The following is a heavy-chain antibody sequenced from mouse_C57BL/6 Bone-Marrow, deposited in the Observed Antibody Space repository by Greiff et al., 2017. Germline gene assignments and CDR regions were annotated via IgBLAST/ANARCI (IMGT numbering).Heavy chain of an antibody. J-gene: IGHJ3*01. V-gene: IGHV1-54*01. D-gene: IGHD4-1*01. CDR1: GYAFTNYL. CDR3: ARSKNWDSWFAY. CDR2: INPGSGGT. Sequence: VQVVESGAELVRPGTSVKVSCKASGYAFTNYLIEWVKQRPGQGLEWIGVINPGSGGTTYNEKFKGKATLTADKSSSTAYMQLSSLTSEDSAVYFCARSKNWDSWFAYWGQGTLVTVSA.